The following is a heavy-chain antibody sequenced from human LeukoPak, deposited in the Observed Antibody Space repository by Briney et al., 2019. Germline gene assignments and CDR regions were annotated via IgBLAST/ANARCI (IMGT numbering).Heavy chain of an antibody. J-gene: IGHJ3*02. CDR2: ISWNSGSI. CDR3: AKDDRDTRPYDYVWGSSLFAFDI. CDR1: GFTFDDYA. Sequence: PGRSLRLSCAASGFTFDDYAMHWVRQAPGKGLEWVSGISWNSGSIGYADSVKGRFTISRDNAKNSLYLQMNSLRAEDTALYYCAKDDRDTRPYDYVWGSSLFAFDIWGQGTMVTVSS. V-gene: IGHV3-9*01. D-gene: IGHD3-16*01.